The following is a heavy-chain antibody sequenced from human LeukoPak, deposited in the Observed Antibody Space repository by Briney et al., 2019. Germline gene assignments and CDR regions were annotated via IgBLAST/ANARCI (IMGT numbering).Heavy chain of an antibody. CDR3: ARGAGYNYPYYFDY. Sequence: GGSLRLSCAASGFTVSSNYMNWARQAPGKGLEWVSVIYGGGNIYYADSVKGRFTISRDNSKNTLYLQMNSLRAEDTAVYYCARGAGYNYPYYFDYWGQGTLVTVSS. CDR2: IYGGGNI. V-gene: IGHV3-53*01. J-gene: IGHJ4*02. CDR1: GFTVSSNY. D-gene: IGHD5-24*01.